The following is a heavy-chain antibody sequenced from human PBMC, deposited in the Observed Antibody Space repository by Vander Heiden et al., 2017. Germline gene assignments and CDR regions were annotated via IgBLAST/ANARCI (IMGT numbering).Heavy chain of an antibody. CDR2: ITWNSGSI. CDR3: AGRFSSGWYAFDY. J-gene: IGHJ4*02. D-gene: IGHD6-19*01. V-gene: IGHV3-9*01. CDR1: GIKFDDYA. Sequence: EVPLVESGVGLVRPGRSLRLSCAASGIKFDDYAMYWVRQVPGKGLEWVSGITWNSGSIGYADSVKGRFTISRDNAKNSLYLQMNSLRPEDTALYYCAGRFSSGWYAFDYWGQGTLVTVSS.